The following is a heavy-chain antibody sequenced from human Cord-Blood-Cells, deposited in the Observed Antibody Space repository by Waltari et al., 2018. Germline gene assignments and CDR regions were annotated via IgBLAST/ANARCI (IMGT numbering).Heavy chain of an antibody. J-gene: IGHJ4*02. Sequence: QLQLQESGPGLVKPSETLSLTCTVSGGSISSSSYYWGWIRQPPGKGLEWIGGIYYSGSTYYTPSLKGRVTISVDTSKNQFSLKLSSVTAADTAVYYCARRTVVTPFDYWGQGTLVTVSS. D-gene: IGHD2-21*02. CDR1: GGSISSSSYY. CDR3: ARRTVVTPFDY. V-gene: IGHV4-39*01. CDR2: IYYSGST.